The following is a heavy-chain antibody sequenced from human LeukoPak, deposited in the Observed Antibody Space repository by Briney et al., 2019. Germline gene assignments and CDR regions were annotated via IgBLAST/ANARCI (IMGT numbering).Heavy chain of an antibody. CDR3: ARALSLYSYDRYYYYGMDV. V-gene: IGHV4-4*07. J-gene: IGHJ6*02. CDR2: IYTSGST. CDR1: GGSISSYY. Sequence: PSETLSLTCIVSGGSISSYYWSWIRQPAGKGLEWIGRIYTSGSTNYNPSLKSRVTMSVDTSKNQFSLKLSSVTAADTAVYYCARALSLYSYDRYYYYGMDVWGQGTTVTVSS. D-gene: IGHD5-18*01.